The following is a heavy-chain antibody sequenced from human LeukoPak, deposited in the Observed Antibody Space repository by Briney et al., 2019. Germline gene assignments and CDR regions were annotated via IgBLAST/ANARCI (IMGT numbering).Heavy chain of an antibody. J-gene: IGHJ5*02. V-gene: IGHV4-59*08. CDR1: GGSISSYY. CDR2: IYYSGST. Sequence: PSETLSLTCTVSGGSISSYYWSWIRQPPGKGLEWIGYIYYSGSTNYNPSLKSRVTISVDTSKNQFSLKLSSVTAADTAVYYCARLAEDSSGYYYTEGSWFDPRGQGTLVTVSS. CDR3: ARLAEDSSGYYYTEGSWFDP. D-gene: IGHD3-22*01.